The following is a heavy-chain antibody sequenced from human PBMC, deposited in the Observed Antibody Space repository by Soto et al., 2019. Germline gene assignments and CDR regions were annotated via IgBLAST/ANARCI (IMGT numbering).Heavy chain of an antibody. D-gene: IGHD5-12*01. J-gene: IGHJ6*02. V-gene: IGHV3-30-3*01. CDR1: GFTFSSYA. CDR2: ISYDGSNK. CDR3: AREGGVDIVATGNYYGMDV. Sequence: GGSLRLSCAASGFTFSSYAMHWVRQAPGKGLEWVAVISYDGSNKYYADSVKGRFTISRDNSKNTLYLQMNSLRAEDTAVYYCAREGGVDIVATGNYYGMDVWGQGTTVTVSS.